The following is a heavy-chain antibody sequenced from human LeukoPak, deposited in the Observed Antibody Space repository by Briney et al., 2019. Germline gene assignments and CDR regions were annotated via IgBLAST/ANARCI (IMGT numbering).Heavy chain of an antibody. V-gene: IGHV3-74*01. D-gene: IGHD3-10*01. CDR3: ARGSLWFGELLSY. Sequence: PGGSLRLSCAASGFTFSSYWMHWVRQAPGKGLVWVSRINSDGSSTSYADSVKGRFTISRDNAKNTLYLQMNSLRAEDTAVYYCARGSLWFGELLSYWGQGTLVTVSS. J-gene: IGHJ4*02. CDR1: GFTFSSYW. CDR2: INSDGSST.